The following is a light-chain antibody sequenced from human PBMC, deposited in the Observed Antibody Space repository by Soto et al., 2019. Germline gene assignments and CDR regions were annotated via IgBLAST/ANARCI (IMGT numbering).Light chain of an antibody. Sequence: EFVLTQSPGTLSLSPGERATLSCRASQSISSSFLAWYQQKPGQGPRLLIYGASNRGTGIPDRFSGSQSGTDFALTICRLESDDFAVYYCQHYGSSPAFTVGGGTILEIK. CDR2: GAS. CDR3: QHYGSSPAFT. V-gene: IGKV3-20*01. CDR1: QSISSSF. J-gene: IGKJ4*01.